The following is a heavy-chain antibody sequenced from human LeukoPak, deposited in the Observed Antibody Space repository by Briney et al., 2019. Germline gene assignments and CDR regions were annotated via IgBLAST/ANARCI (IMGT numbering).Heavy chain of an antibody. V-gene: IGHV3-21*01. CDR3: AKDEYNWKGHWFDP. CDR1: GFTFSSYS. Sequence: GGSLRLSCAASGFTFSSYSMNWVRQAPGKGLEWVSSISSSSSYIYYADSVKGRFTISRDNSKNTLYLQMNSLRAEDTAVYYCAKDEYNWKGHWFDPWGQGTLVTVSA. D-gene: IGHD1-20*01. J-gene: IGHJ5*02. CDR2: ISSSSSYI.